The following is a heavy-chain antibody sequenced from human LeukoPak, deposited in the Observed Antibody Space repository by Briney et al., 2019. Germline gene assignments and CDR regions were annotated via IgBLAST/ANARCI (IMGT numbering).Heavy chain of an antibody. CDR1: GFTFTSSA. Sequence: SVKVSCKASGFTFTSSAVQWVRQARGQRLEWIGWIVVGSGNTNYAQKFQERVTITRDMSTSTAYMELSSLRSEDTAVYYCAARGLEMATIQYYFDYWGQGTLVTVST. CDR2: IVVGSGNT. D-gene: IGHD5-24*01. CDR3: AARGLEMATIQYYFDY. J-gene: IGHJ4*02. V-gene: IGHV1-58*01.